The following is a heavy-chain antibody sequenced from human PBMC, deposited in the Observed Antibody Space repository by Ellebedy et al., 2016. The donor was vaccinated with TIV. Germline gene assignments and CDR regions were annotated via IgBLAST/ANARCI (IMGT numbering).Heavy chain of an antibody. CDR1: GFTFSNYP. J-gene: IGHJ4*02. V-gene: IGHV3-30*15. D-gene: IGHD3-10*01. CDR2: IAYDGNDE. Sequence: GESLKISCAASGFTFSNYPMHWVRQAPGKGLEWVAVIAYDGNDEYYADSVKGRFTISRDNSKNTVYLQMSSPRAEDTAVYFCARDDYYGSGTDYWGQGTLVTVSS. CDR3: ARDDYYGSGTDY.